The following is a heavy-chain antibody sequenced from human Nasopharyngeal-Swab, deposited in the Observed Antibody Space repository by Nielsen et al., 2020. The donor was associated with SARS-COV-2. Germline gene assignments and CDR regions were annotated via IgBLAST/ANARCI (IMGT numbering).Heavy chain of an antibody. Sequence: SVKVSCKASGCTFSSYAISWVRQAPGQGLEWMGGIIPIFGTADYAQKFQDRVTITADESTSTAYMELSSLRSEDTAVYYCARSGYSNSDIDYGVQGTLVTVSS. J-gene: IGHJ4*02. CDR3: ARSGYSNSDIDY. V-gene: IGHV1-69*13. CDR1: GCTFSSYA. D-gene: IGHD6-6*01. CDR2: IIPIFGTA.